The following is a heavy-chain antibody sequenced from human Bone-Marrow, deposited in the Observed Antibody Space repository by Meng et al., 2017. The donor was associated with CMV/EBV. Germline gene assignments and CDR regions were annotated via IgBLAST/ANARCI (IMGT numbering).Heavy chain of an antibody. V-gene: IGHV1-2*02. CDR1: GYTFTGYY. Sequence: SVKGSCKASGYTFTGYYMHWVRQAPGQGLEWMGWINPNSGGTNYAQKFQGRVTMDRETAISTAYMELSRLRADDTAVYYCARGIGWNYLDYWGQGTRGTCSS. CDR3: ARGIGWNYLDY. J-gene: IGHJ4*02. CDR2: INPNSGGT. D-gene: IGHD6-19*01.